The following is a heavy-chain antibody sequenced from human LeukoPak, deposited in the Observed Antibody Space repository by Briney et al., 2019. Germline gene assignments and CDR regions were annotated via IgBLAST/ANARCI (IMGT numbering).Heavy chain of an antibody. CDR1: GGSFSGYY. J-gene: IGHJ3*02. D-gene: IGHD3-3*01. CDR2: INHSGST. V-gene: IGHV4-34*01. Sequence: SETLSLTCAVYGGSFSGYYWSWIRQPPGKGLEWIGEINHSGSTNYNPSLKSRVTISVDTSKNQFSLKLSSVTAADTAVYYCARYYDFWSGYHRQGDAFDIWGQGTMVTVSS. CDR3: ARYYDFWSGYHRQGDAFDI.